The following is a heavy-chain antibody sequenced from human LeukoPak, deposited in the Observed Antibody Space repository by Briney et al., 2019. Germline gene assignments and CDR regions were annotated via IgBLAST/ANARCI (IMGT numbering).Heavy chain of an antibody. Sequence: PGGSLRLSCAASGFTFDDYTMHWVRQAPGKGLEWVSLISWDGGSTYYADSVKGRFTISRDNSKNSLYLQMNSLRTEDTALYYCAKDRGGPRFGELFSYDYWGQGTLVTVSS. CDR2: ISWDGGST. D-gene: IGHD3-10*01. J-gene: IGHJ4*02. V-gene: IGHV3-43*01. CDR3: AKDRGGPRFGELFSYDY. CDR1: GFTFDDYT.